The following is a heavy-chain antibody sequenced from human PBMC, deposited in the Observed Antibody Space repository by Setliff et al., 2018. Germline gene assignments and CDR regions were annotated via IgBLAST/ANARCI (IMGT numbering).Heavy chain of an antibody. V-gene: IGHV4-4*02. D-gene: IGHD3-22*01. CDR3: ARAPRYFDSTGSYFDG. CDR2: ISHLGIT. Sequence: PSETLSLTCAVSGDSISNDYWWSWVRQPPERELEWIGYISHLGITSYNPSLKSRATISVDTSKNQFSLQLTSVTSADTAVYFCARAPRYFDSTGSYFDGWGQGTLVTVSS. J-gene: IGHJ4*02. CDR1: GDSISNDYW.